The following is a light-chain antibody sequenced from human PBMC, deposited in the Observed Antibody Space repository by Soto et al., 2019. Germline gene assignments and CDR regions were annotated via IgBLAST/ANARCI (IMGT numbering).Light chain of an antibody. CDR3: SSYTASTPGVL. Sequence: QPVLTQPASVSGSPGQSITISCTGTSSDVGGYNYVSWYQHHPGKAPKLMIYAVSNRPSGVSNRFSASKSGNTASLTISGLQADDEADYYCSSYTASTPGVLFGGGTKLTVL. V-gene: IGLV2-14*03. CDR2: AVS. J-gene: IGLJ2*01. CDR1: SSDVGGYNY.